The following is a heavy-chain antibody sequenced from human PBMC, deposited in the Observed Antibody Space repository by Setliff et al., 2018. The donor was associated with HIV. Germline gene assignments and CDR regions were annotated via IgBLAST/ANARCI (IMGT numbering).Heavy chain of an antibody. CDR3: TTDPLQGVVVVAATLGWFDP. V-gene: IGHV3-15*01. CDR2: VKSRRDGGTM. J-gene: IGHJ5*02. Sequence: PGGSLRLSCAVSGFTLSSSWMNWVRQAPGKGLEWVARVKSRRDGGTMEYAAPVKGRFTISRDDSKNILTLQMNSLENEDTGVYYCTTDPLQGVVVVAATLGWFDPWGQGTLVTVSS. CDR1: GFTLSSSW. D-gene: IGHD2-15*01.